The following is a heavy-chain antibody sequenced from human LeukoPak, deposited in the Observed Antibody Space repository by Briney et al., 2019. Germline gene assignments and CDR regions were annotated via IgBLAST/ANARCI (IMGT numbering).Heavy chain of an antibody. Sequence: GSLRLSCAASGFTFSSYAMSWIRQPPGKGLEWIGYIYYSGSTNYNPSLKSRVTISVDTSKNQFSLKLSSVTAADTAVYYCARQRYCSGGSCYPPNYYYYGMDVWGQGTTVTVSS. D-gene: IGHD2-15*01. J-gene: IGHJ6*02. CDR1: GFTFSSYA. CDR3: ARQRYCSGGSCYPPNYYYYGMDV. V-gene: IGHV4-59*08. CDR2: IYYSGST.